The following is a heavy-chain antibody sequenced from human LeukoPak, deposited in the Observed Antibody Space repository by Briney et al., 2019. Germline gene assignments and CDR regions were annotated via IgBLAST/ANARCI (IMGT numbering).Heavy chain of an antibody. V-gene: IGHV3-66*01. D-gene: IGHD2-8*01. CDR1: GFTVSSNY. Sequence: GESLRLSCAASGFTVSSNYMSWVRQAPGKGLEWVSIIYSDGSTYYADSVKGRFTISRDNSKNTLYLQMNSLRAEDTAVYYCARDRTGQPLISRKDYYYMDVWGKGTTVTISS. CDR2: IYSDGST. CDR3: ARDRTGQPLISRKDYYYMDV. J-gene: IGHJ6*03.